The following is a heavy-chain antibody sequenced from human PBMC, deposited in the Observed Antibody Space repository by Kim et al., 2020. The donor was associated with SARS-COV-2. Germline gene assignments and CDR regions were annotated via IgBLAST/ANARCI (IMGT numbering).Heavy chain of an antibody. D-gene: IGHD2-21*01. CDR1: GGSFSAYS. CDR2: VNHSGIT. Sequence: SETLSLTCAVYGGSFSAYSWIWIRQAPGKGLEWIGEVNHSGITKYHPSLKSRVTLSVDTSKNPFSLKLPSVTAAETAVFYCARGRAGVVPSPILGLGPYYYYYAMDVWGQGTTVTVS. J-gene: IGHJ6*02. V-gene: IGHV4-34*01. CDR3: ARGRAGVVPSPILGLGPYYYYYAMDV.